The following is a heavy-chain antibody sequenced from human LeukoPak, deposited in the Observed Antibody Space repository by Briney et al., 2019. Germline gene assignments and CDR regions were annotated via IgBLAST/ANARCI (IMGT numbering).Heavy chain of an antibody. D-gene: IGHD4-17*01. V-gene: IGHV4-39*07. CDR1: GGSISSSSFF. CDR2: IYVSGTT. J-gene: IGHJ4*02. CDR3: ARDLGYGEFDY. Sequence: SETLSLTCSVSGGSISSSSFFWGWIRQPPGKGLEWIGSIYVSGTTHYNPSLKSRLTISLDTSKNQVSLKLTSVTAADTAVYYCARDLGYGEFDYWGQGTLVTVSS.